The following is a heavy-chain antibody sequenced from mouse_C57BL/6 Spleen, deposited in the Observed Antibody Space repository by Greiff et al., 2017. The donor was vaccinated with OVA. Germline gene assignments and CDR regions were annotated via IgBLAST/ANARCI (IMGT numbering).Heavy chain of an antibody. CDR3: TREGVTTVYLDY. J-gene: IGHJ2*01. CDR2: IDPETGGT. V-gene: IGHV1-15*01. CDR1: GYTFTDYE. D-gene: IGHD2-2*01. Sequence: QVQLQQSGAELVRPGASVTLSCKASGYTFTDYEMHWVKQTPVHGLEWIGAIDPETGGTAYNQKFKGKAILTADKSSSTAYMELRSLTSEDSAVYYWTREGVTTVYLDYWGQGTTLTVSS.